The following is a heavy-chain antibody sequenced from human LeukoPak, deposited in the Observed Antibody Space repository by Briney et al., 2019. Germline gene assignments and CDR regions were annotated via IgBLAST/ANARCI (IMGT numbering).Heavy chain of an antibody. V-gene: IGHV5-51*01. D-gene: IGHD2-8*01. CDR2: IYPDDSDT. Sequence: HGESLKISCKGSGYTFSSYWIGWVRQMPGKGLEWMGIIYPDDSDTRYSPSFQGQVTISADKSISTACLQWSSLEASDTAMYYCARLAYCSNDVCYSNYYYSMDVWGKGTTVTVSS. CDR3: ARLAYCSNDVCYSNYYYSMDV. J-gene: IGHJ6*03. CDR1: GYTFSSYW.